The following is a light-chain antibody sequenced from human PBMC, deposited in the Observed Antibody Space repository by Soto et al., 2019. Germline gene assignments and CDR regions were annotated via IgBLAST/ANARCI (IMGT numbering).Light chain of an antibody. CDR1: QSVHSRY. J-gene: IGKJ1*01. CDR2: GVS. CDR3: QQHGSSPRT. Sequence: EIVLTQSPGTLSLSPGERVTLSCRASQSVHSRYLAWYQQKPGQAPRLLIHGVSSRATGIPDRFSGSGSETDFALTISRLEPEDFAVYYCQQHGSSPRTFGQGTKVEIK. V-gene: IGKV3-20*01.